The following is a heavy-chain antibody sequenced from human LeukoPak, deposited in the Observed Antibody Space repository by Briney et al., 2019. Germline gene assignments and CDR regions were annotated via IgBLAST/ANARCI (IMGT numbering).Heavy chain of an antibody. D-gene: IGHD3-10*01. CDR3: ARDRVLLGYY. CDR1: GYTFTSYD. J-gene: IGHJ4*02. V-gene: IGHV1-69*05. Sequence: ASVKVSCKASGYTFTSYDINWVRQAPGQGLEWMGRIIPIFGTANYAQKFQGRVTITTDESTSTAYMELSSLRSEDTAVYYCARDRVLLGYYWGQGALVTVSS. CDR2: IIPIFGTA.